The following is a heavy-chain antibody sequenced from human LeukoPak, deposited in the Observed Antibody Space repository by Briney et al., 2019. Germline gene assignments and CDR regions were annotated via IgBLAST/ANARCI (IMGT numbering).Heavy chain of an antibody. D-gene: IGHD3-22*01. V-gene: IGHV1-2*06. Sequence: ASVKVSCKASGYTFTGYYMHWVRQAPGQGLEWMGRINPNSGGTNYAQKFQGRVTMTRDTSISTAYMELSRLRSDDTAVYCCARDPYYYDSSGYTRFDYWGQGTLVTVSS. CDR2: INPNSGGT. CDR1: GYTFTGYY. CDR3: ARDPYYYDSSGYTRFDY. J-gene: IGHJ4*02.